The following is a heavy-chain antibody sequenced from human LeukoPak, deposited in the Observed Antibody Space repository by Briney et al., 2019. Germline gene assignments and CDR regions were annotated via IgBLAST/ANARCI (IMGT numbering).Heavy chain of an antibody. Sequence: PGGSLRLSCAASGFTFSTYAMHWVRQGPGKGLEYVSAISTNGDGTYYASSVTGRFTISRDNSKNTLYLQMGSLRAEDTAVYYCARYSGSCYNSWGQGTLVTVSS. D-gene: IGHD2-15*01. V-gene: IGHV3-64*01. J-gene: IGHJ4*02. CDR1: GFTFSTYA. CDR2: ISTNGDGT. CDR3: ARYSGSCYNS.